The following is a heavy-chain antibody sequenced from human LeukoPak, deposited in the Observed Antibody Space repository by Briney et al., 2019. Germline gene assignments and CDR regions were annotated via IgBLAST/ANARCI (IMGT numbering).Heavy chain of an antibody. Sequence: SETLSLTCTVSGDSISGANYYWTWIRPPADKGLEWIGRISTSGSTSHDPSLKSRVPKSVDTSKNQFFLNLNSVTAADTAVYYCARIGYRSSSFDYWGQGTLVTVSA. CDR3: ARIGYRSSSFDY. CDR1: GDSISGANYY. V-gene: IGHV4-61*02. CDR2: ISTSGST. J-gene: IGHJ4*02. D-gene: IGHD6-6*01.